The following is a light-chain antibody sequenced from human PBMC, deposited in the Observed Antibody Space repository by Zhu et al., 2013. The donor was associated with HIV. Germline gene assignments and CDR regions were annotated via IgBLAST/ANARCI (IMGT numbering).Light chain of an antibody. J-gene: IGKJ1*01. CDR1: QGIRND. CDR3: QQYMSYSEA. V-gene: IGKV1-6*01. CDR2: AAS. Sequence: AIQMTQSPSSLSASVGDRVTITCRASQGIRNDLGWYQQKPGKAPNLLIYAASTLQSGVPSRFSGSGSGTDFTLTISSLQPEDFATYYCQQYMSYSEAFGQGTKVEIK.